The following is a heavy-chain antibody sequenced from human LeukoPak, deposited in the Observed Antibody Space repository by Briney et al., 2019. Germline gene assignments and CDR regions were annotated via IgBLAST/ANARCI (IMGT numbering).Heavy chain of an antibody. CDR3: ARDVSRISDY. CDR2: ISSGSSYI. Sequence: GGSLRLSCAASGFTFSSYSMNWVRQAPGKGLEGVSSISSGSSYIYYTDSLKGRFTISRDNAKNSLYLQMNSLRAEDTAVYYCARDVSRISDYWGQGTLVTVSS. J-gene: IGHJ4*02. D-gene: IGHD2-15*01. CDR1: GFTFSSYS. V-gene: IGHV3-21*01.